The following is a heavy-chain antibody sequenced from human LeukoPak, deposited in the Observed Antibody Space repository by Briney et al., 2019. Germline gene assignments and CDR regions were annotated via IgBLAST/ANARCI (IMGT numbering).Heavy chain of an antibody. V-gene: IGHV1-46*01. CDR3: ATRGYSSGWYGNWFDP. CDR1: GYTFTSYY. D-gene: IGHD6-19*01. Sequence: ASVKVSCKASGYTFTSYYMHWVRQAPGQGLEWMGIINPSGGSTIYAQKFQGRVTMTEDTSTDTAYMELSSLRSEDTAVYYCATRGYSSGWYGNWFDPWGQGTLVTVSS. CDR2: INPSGGST. J-gene: IGHJ5*02.